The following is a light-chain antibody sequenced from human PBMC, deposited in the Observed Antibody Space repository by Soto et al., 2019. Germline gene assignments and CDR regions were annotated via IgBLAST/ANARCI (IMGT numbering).Light chain of an antibody. CDR3: SSYAGSNNLV. V-gene: IGLV2-8*01. J-gene: IGLJ2*01. Sequence: QSALTQPPSASGSPGQSVTISCTGTSSDVGGYNYVSWYQQHPGKAPKLMIYEVSKRPSGVPDRFSGSKSGNTASLTVSGLQAEYESDYYCSSYAGSNNLVFGGGNKLTVL. CDR2: EVS. CDR1: SSDVGGYNY.